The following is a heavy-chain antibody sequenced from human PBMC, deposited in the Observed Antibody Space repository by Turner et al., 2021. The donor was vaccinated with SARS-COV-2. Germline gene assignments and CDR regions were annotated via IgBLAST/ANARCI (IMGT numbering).Heavy chain of an antibody. CDR3: ARWAYYDSSGYYPSHFDY. CDR1: GFTFSSYG. J-gene: IGHJ4*02. V-gene: IGHV3-21*01. Sequence: EVQLVESGGGLVKPGGSLRLSCAASGFTFSSYGMNWVRQAPGKGLEWVSSISSSNNYIYYADSVKGRFTISRDNAKNSLYLQMNSLRAEDTAVYYCARWAYYDSSGYYPSHFDYWGQGTLVTVSS. CDR2: ISSSNNYI. D-gene: IGHD3-22*01.